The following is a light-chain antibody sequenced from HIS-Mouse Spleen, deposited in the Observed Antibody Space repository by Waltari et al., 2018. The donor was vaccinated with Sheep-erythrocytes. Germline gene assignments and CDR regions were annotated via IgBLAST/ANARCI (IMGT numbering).Light chain of an antibody. CDR2: EGS. CDR1: SSGVGSYNI. Sequence: QSALTQPASVSVSPGQSITISCTGTSSGVGSYNIVTWYQQHPGKAPKLMIYEGSKRPSGVSNRFSGSKSGNTASLTISGLQAEDEADYYCCSYAGSSTLVFGGGTKLTVL. CDR3: CSYAGSSTLV. J-gene: IGLJ2*01. V-gene: IGLV2-23*01.